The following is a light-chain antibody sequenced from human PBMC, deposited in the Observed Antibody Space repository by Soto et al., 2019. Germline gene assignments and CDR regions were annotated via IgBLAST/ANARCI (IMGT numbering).Light chain of an antibody. J-gene: IGKJ4*01. CDR2: GAS. V-gene: IGKV4-1*01. Sequence: DIVMTQSPDSLAMSLGERATINCKSSQSVLASSNNKNLLAWYQQKPGQPPKLLIYGASTRTSGGPDRFRGSGSGTVLTLTSSSQHAEDVAIYYCHQYYISPLTFGGGPTVEIK. CDR3: HQYYISPLT. CDR1: QSVLASSNNKNL.